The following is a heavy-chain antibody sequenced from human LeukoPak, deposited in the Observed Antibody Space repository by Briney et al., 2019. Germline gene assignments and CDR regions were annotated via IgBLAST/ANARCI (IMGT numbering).Heavy chain of an antibody. J-gene: IGHJ5*02. CDR2: SYYSGNT. D-gene: IGHD3-16*02. CDR3: ATAPYEYIWGTYRTTWFDP. Sequence: PSETLSLTCTVSGGAISSGDYYWSWIRQPPGKGLEWIGYSYYSGNTYYNPSLKSRVTISMDTSKNQFSLKLNSVTAADTAVYYCATAPYEYIWGTYRTTWFDPWGQGTLVTVSS. V-gene: IGHV4-30-4*01. CDR1: GGAISSGDYY.